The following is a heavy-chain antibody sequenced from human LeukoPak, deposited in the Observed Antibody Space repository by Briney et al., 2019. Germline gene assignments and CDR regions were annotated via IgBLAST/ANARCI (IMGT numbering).Heavy chain of an antibody. CDR1: GFTFSSYA. CDR3: ARGRGEPLQQPRSFDP. Sequence: GGSLRLSCAASGFTFSSYAMSWVRQAPGKGLEWVSAISGSGGSTYYADSVKGRFTISRDNSKNTLYLQMNSLRSEDTAVYYCARGRGEPLQQPRSFDPWGQGTLVTVSS. V-gene: IGHV3-23*01. D-gene: IGHD4-11*01. J-gene: IGHJ5*02. CDR2: ISGSGGST.